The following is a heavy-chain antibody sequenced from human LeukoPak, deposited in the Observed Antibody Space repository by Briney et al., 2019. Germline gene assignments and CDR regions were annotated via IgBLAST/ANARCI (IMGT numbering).Heavy chain of an antibody. J-gene: IGHJ4*02. CDR1: GGSISSYY. CDR3: ANMDYGSGSYYFDY. CDR2: IHYSGST. V-gene: IGHV4-59*01. Sequence: SETLSLTCTVSGGSISSYYWSWIRQPPGKGLEWIGYIHYSGSTNYNPSLKSRVTISVDTSKNQFSLKLSSVTAADTAVYYCANMDYGSGSYYFDYWGQGTLVTVSS. D-gene: IGHD3-10*01.